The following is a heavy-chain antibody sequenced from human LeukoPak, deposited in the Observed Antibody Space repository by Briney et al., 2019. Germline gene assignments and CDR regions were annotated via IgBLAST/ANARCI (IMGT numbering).Heavy chain of an antibody. CDR2: ISGSGSST. J-gene: IGHJ1*01. D-gene: IGHD3-22*01. V-gene: IGHV3-23*01. CDR1: GFTFSSYA. CDR3: AKAPYDSSGYYYVSYYFQH. Sequence: GGSLRLSCAASGFTFSSYAMNWVRQAPGKGLEWVSVISGSGSSTDYADSVKGRFTISRDNSKNTLYLQMNSLRAEDTAVYYCAKAPYDSSGYYYVSYYFQHWGQGTLVTVSS.